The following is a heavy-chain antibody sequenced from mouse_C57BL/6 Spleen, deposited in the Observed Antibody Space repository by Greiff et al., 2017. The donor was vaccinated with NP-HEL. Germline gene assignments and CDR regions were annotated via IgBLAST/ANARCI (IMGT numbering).Heavy chain of an antibody. CDR2: INPYNGGT. CDR3: ARTTVEYYFDY. V-gene: IGHV1-19*01. J-gene: IGHJ2*01. D-gene: IGHD1-1*01. Sequence: EVQLQQSGPVLVKPGASVKMSCKASGYTFTDYYMNWVKQSHGKSLEWIGVINPYNGGTSYNQQFKGKATLTVDKSSSTAYMELNSLTSEDSAVYYCARTTVEYYFDYWGQGTTLTVSS. CDR1: GYTFTDYY.